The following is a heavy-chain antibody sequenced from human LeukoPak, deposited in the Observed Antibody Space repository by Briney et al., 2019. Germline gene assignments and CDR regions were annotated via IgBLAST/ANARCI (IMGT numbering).Heavy chain of an antibody. J-gene: IGHJ5*01. CDR3: ARAPDYGDYFDS. V-gene: IGHV4-30-4*01. Sequence: SETLSLTCTVSGGSSGDYYWSWIRQPPGKGLEWIGYIYYDGRTYYNPSLKSRLFISLDTSKNQFSLNLSSVAAADTAVYYCARAPDYGDYFDSWGQGTLVTVS. CDR1: GGSSGDYY. D-gene: IGHD4-17*01. CDR2: IYYDGRT.